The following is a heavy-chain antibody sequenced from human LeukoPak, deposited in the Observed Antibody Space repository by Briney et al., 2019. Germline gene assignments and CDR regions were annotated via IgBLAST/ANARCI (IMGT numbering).Heavy chain of an antibody. D-gene: IGHD2-2*01. CDR3: AAIVVVPAAVHDAFDI. J-gene: IGHJ3*02. V-gene: IGHV4-34*01. Sequence: SEPLSLPCALYGGFLSGYYWRWIRHPPGKGVEWVGEINHSGSTNYNPSLKSRVTISVDTSKNQFSLKLSSVTAADTAVYYCAAIVVVPAAVHDAFDIWGQGTMVTVSS. CDR1: GGFLSGYY. CDR2: INHSGST.